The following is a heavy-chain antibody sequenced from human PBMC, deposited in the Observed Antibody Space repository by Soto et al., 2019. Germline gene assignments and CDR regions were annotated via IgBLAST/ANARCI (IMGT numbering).Heavy chain of an antibody. D-gene: IGHD6-19*01. CDR2: IYYSGST. Sequence: SETLSLTCTVSGGSISSSSYYWGWIRQPPGKGLEWIGSIYYSGSTYYNPSLKSRVTISVDTSKNQFSLKLSSVTAADTAVYYCANGYSSGWFDYWGQGTLVTVSS. J-gene: IGHJ4*02. CDR3: ANGYSSGWFDY. CDR1: GGSISSSSYY. V-gene: IGHV4-39*01.